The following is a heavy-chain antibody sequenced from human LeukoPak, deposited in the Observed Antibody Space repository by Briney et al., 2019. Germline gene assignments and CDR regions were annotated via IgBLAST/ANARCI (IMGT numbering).Heavy chain of an antibody. CDR3: ARDRDYYGSGSYSFDY. CDR1: GFIFRNYA. D-gene: IGHD3-10*01. V-gene: IGHV3-23*01. CDR2: FSIGGATT. J-gene: IGHJ4*02. Sequence: GGSLRLSCAASGFIFRNYAMSWVRQAPGKGLEWVSLFSIGGATTYYADSVKGRFTISRDNAKNSLYLQMNSLRAEDTAVYYCARDRDYYGSGSYSFDYWGQGTLVTVSS.